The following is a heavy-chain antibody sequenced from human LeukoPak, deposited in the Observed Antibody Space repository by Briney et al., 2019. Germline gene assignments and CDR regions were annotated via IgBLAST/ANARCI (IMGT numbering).Heavy chain of an antibody. D-gene: IGHD6-13*01. CDR2: ISGSGGST. CDR1: GFTFSSYA. V-gene: IGHV3-23*01. J-gene: IGHJ4*02. CDR3: ARGQQLVKTD. Sequence: PGGSLRLSCAASGFTFSSYAMSRVRQAPGKGLEWVSAISGSGGSTYYADSVKGRFTISRDNPKNTVYLQMDSLRAEDTALYYCARGQQLVKTDWGQGTLVTVSS.